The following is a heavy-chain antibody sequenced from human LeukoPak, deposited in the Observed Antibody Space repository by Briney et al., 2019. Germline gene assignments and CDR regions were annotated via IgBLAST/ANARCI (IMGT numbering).Heavy chain of an antibody. D-gene: IGHD6-19*01. CDR2: IYYSGST. Sequence: SETLSLTCTVSGGSISSYYWSWIRQPPGKGLEWIGYIYYSGSTYYNPSLKSRVTISVDTSKNQFSLRLNSVTAADTAVYYCAREGAVAGTGAFDYWGQGTLVTVSS. V-gene: IGHV4-59*12. J-gene: IGHJ4*02. CDR3: AREGAVAGTGAFDY. CDR1: GGSISSYY.